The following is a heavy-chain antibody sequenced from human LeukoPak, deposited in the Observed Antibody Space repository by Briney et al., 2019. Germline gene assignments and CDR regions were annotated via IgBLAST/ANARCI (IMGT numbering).Heavy chain of an antibody. D-gene: IGHD3-10*01. J-gene: IGHJ6*02. CDR1: GGSISSYY. V-gene: IGHV4-59*08. Sequence: SETLSLTCTVPGGSISSYYWSWIRQPPGKGLEWIGYIYYSGSTNYNPSLKSRVTISVDTSKNQFSLKLSSVTAADTAVYYCASGGSGSYYTAWYYGMDVWGQGTTVTVSS. CDR3: ASGGSGSYYTAWYYGMDV. CDR2: IYYSGST.